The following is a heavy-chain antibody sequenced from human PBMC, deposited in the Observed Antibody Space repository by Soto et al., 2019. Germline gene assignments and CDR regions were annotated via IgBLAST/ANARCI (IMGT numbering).Heavy chain of an antibody. D-gene: IGHD2-2*01. CDR3: ARSLPAMAYYYYGMDV. Sequence: SETLSLTCTVSGGSISSYYWSWIRQPPGKGLEWIGYIYYSGSTNYNPSLKSRVTISVDTSKNQFSLKLSSVTAADTAVYYCARSLPAMAYYYYGMDVWGQGTTVTVSS. J-gene: IGHJ6*02. V-gene: IGHV4-59*01. CDR2: IYYSGST. CDR1: GGSISSYY.